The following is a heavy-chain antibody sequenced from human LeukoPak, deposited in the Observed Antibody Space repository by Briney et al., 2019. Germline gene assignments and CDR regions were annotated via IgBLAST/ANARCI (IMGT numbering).Heavy chain of an antibody. J-gene: IGHJ4*02. V-gene: IGHV3-23*01. CDR1: GFTFSNYA. CDR3: ATPRSGWYLFDY. Sequence: GGSLRLSCAASGFTFSNYAVSWVRQAPGKGLEWVSVISASGGSTYYPDSVKGRFTISRDNSKNTLYLQMNSLRAEDTAVYYCATPRSGWYLFDYWGQGTLVTVSS. CDR2: ISASGGST. D-gene: IGHD6-19*01.